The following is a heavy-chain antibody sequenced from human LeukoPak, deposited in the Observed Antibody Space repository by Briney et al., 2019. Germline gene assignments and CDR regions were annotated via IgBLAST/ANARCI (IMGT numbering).Heavy chain of an antibody. V-gene: IGHV3-48*01. D-gene: IGHD3-16*02. J-gene: IGHJ4*02. CDR3: ARDAPRNSGSSLIY. CDR1: GFIFSAHN. CDR2: ISISSTAI. Sequence: GGSLRLSCAASGFIFSAHNMNWVRQAPGKGLEWVSYISISSTAIYYADSVKGRFTISRDNAKNSLYLQMNSLRVEDTAVYYCARDAPRNSGSSLIYWGQGTLVTVSS.